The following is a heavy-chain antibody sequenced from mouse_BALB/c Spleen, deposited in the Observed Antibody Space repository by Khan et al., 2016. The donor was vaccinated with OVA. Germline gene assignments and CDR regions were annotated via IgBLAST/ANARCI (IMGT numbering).Heavy chain of an antibody. V-gene: IGHV2-6*02. CDR2: IWSDGST. CDR1: GFSLTNYG. CDR3: ARWFDGYSSLYAMDY. D-gene: IGHD2-3*01. J-gene: IGHJ4*01. Sequence: QVRLQQSGPGLVAPSQSLSITCTVSGFSLTNYGVHWVRQPPGKGLEWLVVIWSDGSTNYNSVLKSRLSISKDNSKSQVFLKMNSLQTDDTAIYYGARWFDGYSSLYAMDYGGQGTSVTVSS.